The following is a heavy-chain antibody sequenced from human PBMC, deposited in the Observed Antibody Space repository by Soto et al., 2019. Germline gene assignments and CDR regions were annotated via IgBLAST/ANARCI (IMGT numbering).Heavy chain of an antibody. J-gene: IGHJ6*02. Sequence: ASVQVSCKVSGYTLTELSMHWVRQAPGKGLERMGGFDPEDGETIYAQKFQGRVTMTEDTSTDTAYMELSSLRSEDTAVYYFGRVTGVTVYASSVGGMDVWGQGTTVTVSS. D-gene: IGHD2-8*01. V-gene: IGHV1-24*01. CDR3: GRVTGVTVYASSVGGMDV. CDR1: GYTLTELS. CDR2: FDPEDGET.